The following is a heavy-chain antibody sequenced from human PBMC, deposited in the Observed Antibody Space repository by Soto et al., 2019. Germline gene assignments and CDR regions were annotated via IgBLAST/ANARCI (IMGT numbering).Heavy chain of an antibody. J-gene: IGHJ1*01. D-gene: IGHD3-16*01. Sequence: EVELVESGGGLVQPGGSLRLSCAASGFDFTNAWMNWVRQAPGKGLEWIGRIKSQTDGGTADYTTPVKGRFIISRDDSENVLYLQMNSLQTEDTAVYYCVTDRLVWGQGTLVTVFS. V-gene: IGHV3-15*01. CDR2: IKSQTDGGTA. CDR1: GFDFTNAW. CDR3: VTDRLV.